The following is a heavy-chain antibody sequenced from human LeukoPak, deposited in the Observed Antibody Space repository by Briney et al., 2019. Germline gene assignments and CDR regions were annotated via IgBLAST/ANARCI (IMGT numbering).Heavy chain of an antibody. Sequence: PGGSLRLSCAASGFPFSSYAMSWLPQAPGEGREGVSAISGSGDSTYHADSVKGRYTICRDHSKNTLDLQMNSLRAEDTAVYYCAKARGGVYDSSGYPLDNWGEGTLVTVSS. CDR3: AKARGGVYDSSGYPLDN. V-gene: IGHV3-23*01. CDR1: GFPFSSYA. D-gene: IGHD3-22*01. CDR2: ISGSGDST. J-gene: IGHJ4*02.